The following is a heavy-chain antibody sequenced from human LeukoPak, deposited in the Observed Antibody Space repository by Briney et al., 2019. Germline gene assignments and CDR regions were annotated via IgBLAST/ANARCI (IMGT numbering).Heavy chain of an antibody. CDR3: ARHGGTNWFDP. CDR1: GYTFTSNY. D-gene: IGHD3-16*01. CDR2: ISPSGGST. V-gene: IGHV1-46*01. J-gene: IGHJ5*02. Sequence: ASVKVSCKAFGYTFTSNYMHWVRQAPGQGPDWMGVISPSGGSTTYAQKFQGRVTLTRDMSTSTDYLELSSLRSEDTAVYYCARHGGTNWFDPWGQGTLVTVSS.